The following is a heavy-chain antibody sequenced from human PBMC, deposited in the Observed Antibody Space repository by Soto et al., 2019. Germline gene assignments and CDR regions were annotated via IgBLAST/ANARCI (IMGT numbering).Heavy chain of an antibody. V-gene: IGHV4-59*01. CDR1: GGSISSYH. Sequence: SETLSLTCTVSGGSISSYHWSWIRQPPGKGLEWIGYIYYSGSTNYNPSLKSRVTISVDTSKNQFSLKLSSVTAADTAVYYCAGGLGGGGVYPRFDYWGQGTLVTVSS. CDR3: AGGLGGGGVYPRFDY. D-gene: IGHD1-26*01. CDR2: IYYSGST. J-gene: IGHJ4*02.